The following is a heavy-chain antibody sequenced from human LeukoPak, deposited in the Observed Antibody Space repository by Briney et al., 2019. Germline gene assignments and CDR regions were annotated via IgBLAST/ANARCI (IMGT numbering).Heavy chain of an antibody. CDR1: GFTFSSYS. D-gene: IGHD3-22*01. CDR2: ISSSSSTI. J-gene: IGHJ4*02. Sequence: GGSLRLSCAASGFTFSSYSMNWVRQAPGKGLEWVSYISSSSSTIYYADSVKGRFTISRGNAKNSLYLQMNSLRAEDTAVYYCARLTTDSSGYYVDEGYYFDYWGQGTLVTVSS. CDR3: ARLTTDSSGYYVDEGYYFDY. V-gene: IGHV3-48*01.